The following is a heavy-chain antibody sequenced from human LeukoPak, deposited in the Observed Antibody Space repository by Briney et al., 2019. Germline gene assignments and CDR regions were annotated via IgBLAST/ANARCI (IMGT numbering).Heavy chain of an antibody. CDR2: INPSSGVT. D-gene: IGHD1/OR15-1a*01. V-gene: IGHV1-2*02. Sequence: VASVTVSCKASGYTFTGYYIHWVRQAPGQGLEWVGWINPSSGVTHFAENFQGRVTVTRDTSISTAYMELSSLRSDDTAVYFCARDREHSYVDVWGQGTTVTVSS. CDR1: GYTFTGYY. J-gene: IGHJ6*02. CDR3: ARDREHSYVDV.